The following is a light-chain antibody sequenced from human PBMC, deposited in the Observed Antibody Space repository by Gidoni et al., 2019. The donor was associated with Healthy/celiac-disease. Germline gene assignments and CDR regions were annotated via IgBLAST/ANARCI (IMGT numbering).Light chain of an antibody. Sequence: QSVFPQPPSVSAAPGQKVPISGSGSSSNIGSNYVSWYQQLPGTAPKLLIYDNNKRPSGIPDRFSGSKSGTSATLGITGLQTGDEADYYCGTWDSSLSPLFGGGTKLTVL. J-gene: IGLJ2*01. V-gene: IGLV1-51*01. CDR1: SSNIGSNY. CDR3: GTWDSSLSPL. CDR2: DNN.